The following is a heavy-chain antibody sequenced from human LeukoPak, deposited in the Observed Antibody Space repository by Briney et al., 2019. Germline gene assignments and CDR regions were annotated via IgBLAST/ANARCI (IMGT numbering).Heavy chain of an antibody. CDR1: GFTFSDYA. Sequence: GGSLRLSCAASGFTFSDYAMHWVRQAPGKGLEWVAVISYDGNNKEYADSVKGRFTISRDNSKSTVYLQVNSLRSEDTAVFYCARDPLNRRWGSYYFDYWGQGILVTVSS. J-gene: IGHJ4*02. CDR2: ISYDGNNK. CDR3: ARDPLNRRWGSYYFDY. D-gene: IGHD1-14*01. V-gene: IGHV3-30-3*01.